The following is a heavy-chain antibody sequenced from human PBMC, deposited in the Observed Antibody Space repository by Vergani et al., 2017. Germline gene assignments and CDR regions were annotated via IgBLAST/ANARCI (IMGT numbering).Heavy chain of an antibody. Sequence: QVQLVESGGGVVQPGTSLRLSCVVSGFSFRGHGMHWVRQAPGKGLEWVAMISYDGDRRDYGDFAKGRFTISRDSSKTVYLQMNSLRVEDTAMYFCATAGAAYCRGASCYDFFEYWGQGTLVTVAS. V-gene: IGHV3-30*03. J-gene: IGHJ4*02. CDR1: GFSFRGHG. CDR2: ISYDGDRR. CDR3: ATAGAAYCRGASCYDFFEY. D-gene: IGHD2-15*01.